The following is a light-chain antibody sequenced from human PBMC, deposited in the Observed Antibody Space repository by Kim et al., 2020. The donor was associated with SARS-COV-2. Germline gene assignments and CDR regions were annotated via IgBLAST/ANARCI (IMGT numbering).Light chain of an antibody. CDR3: SSYTASTTPV. Sequence: SGSPGQSITISCTGTTSDDSVSWYQQHPGNAPKLIIFDASDRPSGISSHFSGSQSGNTASLTISGLQAEDEADYYCSSYTASTTPVFGGGTKVTVL. V-gene: IGLV2-14*03. J-gene: IGLJ2*01. CDR1: TSDDS. CDR2: DAS.